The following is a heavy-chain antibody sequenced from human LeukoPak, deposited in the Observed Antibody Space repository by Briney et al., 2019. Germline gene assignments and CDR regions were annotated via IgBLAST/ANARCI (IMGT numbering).Heavy chain of an antibody. CDR2: VRSKADYYAT. CDR1: AFTVRGSS. D-gene: IGHD6-19*01. CDR3: ARNSGSNYGWSVSFDY. Sequence: PGGSLRLSCAASAFTVRGSSLHWVRQASGKGLEWVGRVRSKADYYATAYSASVQGRFTVSRDDSTNTAYLQMNSLRAEDTAIYYCARNSGSNYGWSVSFDYWGQGILVTVSA. V-gene: IGHV3-73*01. J-gene: IGHJ4*02.